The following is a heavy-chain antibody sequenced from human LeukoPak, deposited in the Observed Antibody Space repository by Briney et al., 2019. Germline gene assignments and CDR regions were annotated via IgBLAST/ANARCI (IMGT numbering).Heavy chain of an antibody. CDR1: GFTFSSYA. Sequence: GGSLRLSCAASGFTFSSYAMSWVRQAPGKGLEWVSSITGSGGKTYYADSVKGRVTISRDNSKNTLHLEMNNLRAEDTAVYYCAKKGCSGDICFAETDWFDPWGQGILVTVS. CDR3: AKKGCSGDICFAETDWFDP. J-gene: IGHJ5*02. V-gene: IGHV3-23*01. D-gene: IGHD2-15*01. CDR2: ITGSGGKT.